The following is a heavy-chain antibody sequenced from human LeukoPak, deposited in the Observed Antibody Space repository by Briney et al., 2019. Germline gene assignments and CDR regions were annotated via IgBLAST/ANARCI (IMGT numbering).Heavy chain of an antibody. D-gene: IGHD6-13*01. V-gene: IGHV3-23*01. Sequence: PGGSLRLSCAASGFTFSSYAMSWVRQAPGKGLEWVSSIGGSGGSIYYADSVKGRFTISRDNSKSTLYLQMNSLRAEDTAIYYCAKEAVAAAGPFDYWGQGTLVTVSS. CDR3: AKEAVAAAGPFDY. CDR2: IGGSGGSI. J-gene: IGHJ4*02. CDR1: GFTFSSYA.